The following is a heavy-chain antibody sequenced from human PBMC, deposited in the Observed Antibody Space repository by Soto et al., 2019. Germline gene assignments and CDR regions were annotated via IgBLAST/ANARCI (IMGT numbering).Heavy chain of an antibody. V-gene: IGHV3-33*01. CDR3: VRQVGVLDPFDF. CDR1: GFTFSSSG. J-gene: IGHJ4*02. D-gene: IGHD1-26*01. Sequence: QMQLVESGGGVVQPGKSLRLSCAGSGFTFSSSGMHWVRQAPGKGLEWVAVIWYDGSNKYYADSVKGRFTISRDNSKNTLSLQMYSLRAEDTAVYYCVRQVGVLDPFDFWGQGTLVTVSS. CDR2: IWYDGSNK.